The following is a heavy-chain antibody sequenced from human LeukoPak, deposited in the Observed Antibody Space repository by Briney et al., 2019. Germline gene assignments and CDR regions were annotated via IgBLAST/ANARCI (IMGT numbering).Heavy chain of an antibody. V-gene: IGHV3-53*01. J-gene: IGHJ6*03. Sequence: GGSLRLSCAASGFTVSSNYMSWVRQAPGKGLEWVSVIYSGGSRYFADSVKGRFTIARDNSKNTMYLQMNSLRAEDTAVYYCARDRRAPYYGFRSGYIDHYYMDVWGKGTTVTVSS. CDR3: ARDRRAPYYGFRSGYIDHYYMDV. CDR2: IYSGGSR. D-gene: IGHD3-3*01. CDR1: GFTVSSNY.